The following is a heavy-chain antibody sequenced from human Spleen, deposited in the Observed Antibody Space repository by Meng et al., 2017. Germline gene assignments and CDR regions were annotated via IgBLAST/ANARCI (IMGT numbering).Heavy chain of an antibody. CDR3: ARHAGSPDY. V-gene: IGHV4-4*02. D-gene: IGHD2-15*01. J-gene: IGHJ4*02. CDR2: IYHSGST. Sequence: QAQLQESGPGLVKPSGTLSLTCAVAGDSISSNYWWSWVRQPPGKGLEWIGEIYHSGSTNYNPSLKSRVTISVDTSKNQFSLKVTSVTAADTAVYYCARHAGSPDYWGQGTLVTVSS. CDR1: GDSISSNYW.